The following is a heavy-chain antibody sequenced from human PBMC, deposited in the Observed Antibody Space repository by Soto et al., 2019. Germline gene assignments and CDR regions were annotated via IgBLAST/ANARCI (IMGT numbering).Heavy chain of an antibody. J-gene: IGHJ4*02. CDR1: GGSMISCY. Sequence: SETLSLTCTVSGGSMISCYWSWIRQPPGRGLEWIGFIYYAGSTKYNPSLNSRVTISVDTSKNHFSLNLGSVTAADTAVYFCARRRGLDLDSYYWGQGILVTVSS. CDR3: ARRRGLDLDSYY. D-gene: IGHD2-21*02. CDR2: IYYAGST. V-gene: IGHV4-59*08.